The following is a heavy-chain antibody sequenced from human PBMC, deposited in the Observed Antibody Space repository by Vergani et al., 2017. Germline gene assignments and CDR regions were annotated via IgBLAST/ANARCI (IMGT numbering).Heavy chain of an antibody. V-gene: IGHV4-4*02. Sequence: QVQLQESGPGLVKPSGTLSLTCAVSGGSISSSNWWSWVRQPPGKGLEWIGEIYHSGSTNYNPSLKSRATISVDKAKDQFSLKLSSVTAADTAVYYCARSIILGYCGGGSCYPVGFDPWGQGTLVTVSS. D-gene: IGHD2-15*01. J-gene: IGHJ5*02. CDR3: ARSIILGYCGGGSCYPVGFDP. CDR2: IYHSGST. CDR1: GGSISSSNW.